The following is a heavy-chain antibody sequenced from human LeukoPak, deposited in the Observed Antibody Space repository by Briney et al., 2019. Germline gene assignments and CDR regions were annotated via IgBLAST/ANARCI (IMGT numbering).Heavy chain of an antibody. Sequence: GGSLRLSCAASGFTFSSYWMSWVRQAPGKGLEWVANIKQDGSEKYYVDSVKGRFTISRDNAKNSLYLQMNSLRAEDTAVYYCARYYDILTGYSYYYYYMDVWGKGTTVTISS. J-gene: IGHJ6*03. V-gene: IGHV3-7*01. CDR3: ARYYDILTGYSYYYYYMDV. CDR1: GFTFSSYW. CDR2: IKQDGSEK. D-gene: IGHD3-9*01.